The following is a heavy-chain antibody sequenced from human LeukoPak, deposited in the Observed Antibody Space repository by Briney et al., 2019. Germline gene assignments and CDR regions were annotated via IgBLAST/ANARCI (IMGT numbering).Heavy chain of an antibody. Sequence: SETLSLTCTVSGFSVSGGGYYWTWIRQPPGEGLEWIGYVSYSRTTEYNPSLKSRVTISLDTSKNEFSLTLRSVTAADTAVYYCARDQSDRATNYGLDVWGQGTTVTVSS. V-gene: IGHV4-61*08. D-gene: IGHD1-26*01. CDR1: GFSVSGGGYY. CDR2: VSYSRTT. CDR3: ARDQSDRATNYGLDV. J-gene: IGHJ6*02.